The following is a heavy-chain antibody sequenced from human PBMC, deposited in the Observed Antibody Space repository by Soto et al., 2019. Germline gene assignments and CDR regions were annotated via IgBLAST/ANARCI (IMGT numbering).Heavy chain of an antibody. CDR2: ISAKNGDT. Sequence: QVHLVQSGAELKKPGASVRVSCKAPGYSFTRNGISWVRQAPGQGLEWMGWISAKNGDTNYAQKFQGRVIMTTDTSTSTAYMVLRSLRSDDTAVYYCVRDRDSDTWPSRDVWGQGTTVTVSS. CDR1: GYSFTRNG. V-gene: IGHV1-18*01. J-gene: IGHJ6*02. CDR3: VRDRDSDTWPSRDV. D-gene: IGHD1-26*01.